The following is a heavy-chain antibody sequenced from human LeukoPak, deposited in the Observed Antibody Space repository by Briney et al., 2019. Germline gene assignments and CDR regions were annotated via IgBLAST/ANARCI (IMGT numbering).Heavy chain of an antibody. Sequence: SVKVSCMASGGTFSSYAISWVRQAPGQGLEWMGRIIPIFGTANYAQKFQGRVTITTDESTSTAYMELSSLRSEDTAVYYCARSNYYDSSGYRDYWGWGTLVTVSS. V-gene: IGHV1-69*05. J-gene: IGHJ4*02. CDR3: ARSNYYDSSGYRDY. CDR2: IIPIFGTA. CDR1: GGTFSSYA. D-gene: IGHD3-22*01.